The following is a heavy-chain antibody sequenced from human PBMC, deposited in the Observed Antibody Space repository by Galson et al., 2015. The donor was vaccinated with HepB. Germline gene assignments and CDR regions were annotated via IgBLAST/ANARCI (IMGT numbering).Heavy chain of an antibody. D-gene: IGHD6-13*01. V-gene: IGHV2-70*11. CDR1: GFSLTTSGMC. Sequence: PALVKPTQTLTLTCTFSGFSLTTSGMCVSWIRQPPGKALEWLARIDWDDDEYYSTSLRTRLTISKDTSKNQVVLTMTNVDPEDTARYYCARSSSSWPRRGDAFDIWGQGTMVFVSS. CDR2: IDWDDDE. J-gene: IGHJ3*02. CDR3: ARSSSSWPRRGDAFDI.